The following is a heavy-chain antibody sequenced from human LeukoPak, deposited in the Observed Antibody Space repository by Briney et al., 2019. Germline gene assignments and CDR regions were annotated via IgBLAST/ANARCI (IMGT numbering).Heavy chain of an antibody. J-gene: IGHJ5*02. CDR3: ARLRGEIAAAWRFDP. V-gene: IGHV5-51*01. CDR2: IYPGDSDT. CDR1: GYSFTSYW. Sequence: PGESLKISCKGSGYSFTSYWIGWVRQMPGKGLEWMGIIYPGDSDTRYSPSFQGQVTISADKSISTTYLQWSSLKASDTAMYYCARLRGEIAAAWRFDPWGQGTLVTVSS. D-gene: IGHD6-13*01.